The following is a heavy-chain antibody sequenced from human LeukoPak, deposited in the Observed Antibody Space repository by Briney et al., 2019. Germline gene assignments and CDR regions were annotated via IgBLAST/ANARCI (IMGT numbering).Heavy chain of an antibody. CDR2: ISYDGSNK. Sequence: PGRSLRLSCAASGFTFSSYAMHWVRQAPGKGLEWVAVISYDGSNKYYADSVKGRFTISRDNSKNTLYLQMNSLRAEDTAAYYCASSLDDWGQGTLVTVSS. J-gene: IGHJ4*02. CDR1: GFTFSSYA. CDR3: ASSLDD. V-gene: IGHV3-30-3*01.